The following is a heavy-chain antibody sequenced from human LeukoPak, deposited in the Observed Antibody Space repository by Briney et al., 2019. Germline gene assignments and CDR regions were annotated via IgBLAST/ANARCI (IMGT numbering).Heavy chain of an antibody. CDR1: GYSFTNYW. J-gene: IGHJ4*02. CDR3: ARRRRFGGLYYFDY. V-gene: IGHV5-10-1*01. Sequence: GESLKISCKGSGYSFTNYWIGWVRQMPGKGLEWMGRIDPSDSYTSYSPSFQGHVTISADKSISTAYLQWSSLKASDTAMYYCARRRRFGGLYYFDYWGQGTLVTVSS. CDR2: IDPSDSYT. D-gene: IGHD3-10*01.